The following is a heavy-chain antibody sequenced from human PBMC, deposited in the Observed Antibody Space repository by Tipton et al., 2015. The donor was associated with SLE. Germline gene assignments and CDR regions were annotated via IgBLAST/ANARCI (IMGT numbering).Heavy chain of an antibody. V-gene: IGHV4-38-2*02. D-gene: IGHD3/OR15-3a*01. CDR2: IDHSGST. CDR1: GYSISSGYY. CDR3: ARDGRGWTGDIRDWFFDL. Sequence: TLSLTCAVSGYSISSGYYWGWIRQPPGKGLEWIGSIDHSGSTDYNPSLKSRVTISVDTSKNQFSLKVSSVTAADTAVYYCARDGRGWTGDIRDWFFDLWGRGTLVTVSS. J-gene: IGHJ2*01.